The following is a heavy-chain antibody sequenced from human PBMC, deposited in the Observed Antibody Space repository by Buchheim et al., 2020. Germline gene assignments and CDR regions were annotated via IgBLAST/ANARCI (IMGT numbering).Heavy chain of an antibody. CDR1: GGSISSYY. J-gene: IGHJ4*02. Sequence: QVQLQESGPGLVKPSETLSLTCTVSGGSISSYYWSWIRQPPGKGLEWIGYIYYSGSTNYNPSLKSRVTISVDTSKNQFSLKLSSVTAADTAVYYCARQKQGYSSSWFPSGVAGFPDYWGQGTL. CDR2: IYYSGST. CDR3: ARQKQGYSSSWFPSGVAGFPDY. D-gene: IGHD6-13*01. V-gene: IGHV4-59*08.